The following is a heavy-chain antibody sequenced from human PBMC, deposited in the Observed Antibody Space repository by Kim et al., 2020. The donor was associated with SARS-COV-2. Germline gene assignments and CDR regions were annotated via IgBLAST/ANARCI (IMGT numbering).Heavy chain of an antibody. Sequence: GGSLRLSCAASGFTVSSNYMSWVRQAPGKGLEWVSVIYSGGSTYYADSVKGRFTISRDNSKNTLYLQMNSLRAEDTAVYYCARDRVSGSYYGLYYGMDVWGQGTTVTVSS. D-gene: IGHD1-26*01. CDR2: IYSGGST. V-gene: IGHV3-66*01. CDR1: GFTVSSNY. CDR3: ARDRVSGSYYGLYYGMDV. J-gene: IGHJ6*02.